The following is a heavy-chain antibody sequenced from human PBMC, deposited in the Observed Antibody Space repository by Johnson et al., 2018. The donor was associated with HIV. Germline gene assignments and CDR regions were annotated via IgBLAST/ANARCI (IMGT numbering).Heavy chain of an antibody. Sequence: VQLVESGGGVVQPGRSLRLSCAASGFTFRGYTMHWVRQAPGKGLEWVAVVTYDGSNKYYADSVKGRFTISRDNSKNTLYLQMNSLRAEDTAVYYCAKGGSSDAFDIWGQGTMVTVSS. V-gene: IGHV3-30-3*01. CDR3: AKGGSSDAFDI. D-gene: IGHD6-6*01. CDR2: VTYDGSNK. CDR1: GFTFRGYT. J-gene: IGHJ3*02.